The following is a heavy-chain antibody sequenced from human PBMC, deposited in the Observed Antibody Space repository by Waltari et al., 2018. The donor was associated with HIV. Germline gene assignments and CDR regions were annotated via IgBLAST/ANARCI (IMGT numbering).Heavy chain of an antibody. CDR1: SGTTPSGTYS. Sequence: QVQLQESGPGLVKPSHTLSHPCTVPSGTTPSGTYSRHWMLQPAGKGLEWIGRVYTSGSTNYNPSLKNRVTISIDTSRNQFSLRLSSVAAADTAVYYCARALDYYESGSFPLWFFDVWGRGTLVTVSS. CDR2: VYTSGST. V-gene: IGHV4-61*02. J-gene: IGHJ2*01. D-gene: IGHD3-10*01. CDR3: ARALDYYESGSFPLWFFDV.